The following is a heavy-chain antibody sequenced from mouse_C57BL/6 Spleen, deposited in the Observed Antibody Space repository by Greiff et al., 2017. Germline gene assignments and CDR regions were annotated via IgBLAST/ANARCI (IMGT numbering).Heavy chain of an antibody. CDR1: GFSLSTSGMG. J-gene: IGHJ1*03. CDR3: ARRVYYGSSYWDFEG. D-gene: IGHD1-1*01. V-gene: IGHV8-12*01. Sequence: QVTLKVCGPGILQSSQTLSLTCSFSGFSLSTSGMGVSWIRQPSGKGLEWLAHIYWDDDKRYNPSLKSRLTISKATSRNQVFLKITSVDTADTAPYYSARRVYYGSSYWDFEGWGTGTTVTVSS. CDR2: IYWDDDK.